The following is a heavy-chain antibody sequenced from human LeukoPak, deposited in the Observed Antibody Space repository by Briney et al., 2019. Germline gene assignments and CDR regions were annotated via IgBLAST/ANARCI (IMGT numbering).Heavy chain of an antibody. D-gene: IGHD3-3*01. V-gene: IGHV4-4*07. CDR2: IYTSGST. CDR3: AGRFLEWLPNAFDI. J-gene: IGHJ3*02. CDR1: GGSISSYY. Sequence: SETLSLICTVSGGSISSYYWSWIRQPAGKGLEWIGRIYTSGSTNYNPSLKSRVTMSVDTSKNQFSLKLSSVTAADTAVYYCAGRFLEWLPNAFDIWGQGTMVTVSS.